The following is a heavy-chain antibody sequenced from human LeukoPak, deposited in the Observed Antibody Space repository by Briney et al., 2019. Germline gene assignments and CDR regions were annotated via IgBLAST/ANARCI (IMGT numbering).Heavy chain of an antibody. CDR2: ISAYNGNT. CDR3: ALVVPAAINFDY. Sequence: ASVKVSCKASGYTFTSYGISWVRQAPGQGLEWMGWISAYNGNTNYAQKLQGRVTMTRDTSTSTVYMELSSLRSEDTAVYYCALVVPAAINFDYWGQGTLVTVSS. CDR1: GYTFTSYG. J-gene: IGHJ4*02. D-gene: IGHD2-2*01. V-gene: IGHV1-18*01.